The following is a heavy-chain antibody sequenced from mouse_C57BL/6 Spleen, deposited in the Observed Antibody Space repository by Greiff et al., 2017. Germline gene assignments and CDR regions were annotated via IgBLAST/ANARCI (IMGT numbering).Heavy chain of an antibody. CDR1: GYTFTDYE. CDR2: IDPETGGT. V-gene: IGHV1-15*01. J-gene: IGHJ2*01. Sequence: VQLQQSGAELVRPGASVTLSCKASGYTFTDYEMHWVKQTPVHGLEWIGAIDPETGGTAYNQKFKGKAILTADKSSSTAYMELRSLTSEDSAVYYCTRWGTTAVATTGNYWGQGTTLTVSS. CDR3: TRWGTTAVATTGNY. D-gene: IGHD1-1*01.